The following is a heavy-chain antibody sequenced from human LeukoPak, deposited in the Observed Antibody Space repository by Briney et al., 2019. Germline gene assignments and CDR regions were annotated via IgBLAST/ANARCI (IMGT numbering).Heavy chain of an antibody. CDR1: GFTFSSYG. CDR3: ARGSFLITFGGFIG. D-gene: IGHD3-16*02. Sequence: GGSLRLSCAASGFTFSSYGMHWVRQAPGKGLEWVAVISYDGSNKYYADSVKGRFTISRDNSKNTLYLQMNSLRAEDTAVYYCARGSFLITFGGFIGWGQGTRVAVSP. V-gene: IGHV3-30*03. J-gene: IGHJ4*02. CDR2: ISYDGSNK.